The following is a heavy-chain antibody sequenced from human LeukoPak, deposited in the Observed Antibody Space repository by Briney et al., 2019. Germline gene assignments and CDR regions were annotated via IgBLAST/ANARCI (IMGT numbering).Heavy chain of an antibody. CDR3: ARQESSSSNFDY. V-gene: IGHV5-51*01. J-gene: IGHJ4*02. D-gene: IGHD6-6*01. Sequence: GIIYPGDSDTRYSPSFQGQVTISADKSISTAYLQWSSLKASDTAMYYCARQESSSSNFDYWGQGTLVTVSS. CDR2: IYPGDSDT.